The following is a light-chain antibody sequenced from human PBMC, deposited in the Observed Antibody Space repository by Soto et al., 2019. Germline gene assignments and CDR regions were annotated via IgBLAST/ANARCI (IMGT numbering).Light chain of an antibody. J-gene: IGKJ2*01. CDR3: QQYCTVPT. CDR2: TAS. V-gene: IGKV1-39*01. Sequence: DIQMTQSPSSLSASVGDRVTITCRASQSINIYINWYQQKPGKAPKLLIYTASSLQSGVPSRFSGSGSGTDFTLTISSLQPEDFATYSCQQYCTVPTFGQGTKLEIK. CDR1: QSINIY.